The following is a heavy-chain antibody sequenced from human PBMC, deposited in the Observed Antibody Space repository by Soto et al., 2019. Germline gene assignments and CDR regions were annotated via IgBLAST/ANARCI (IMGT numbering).Heavy chain of an antibody. V-gene: IGHV1-3*01. CDR2: INAGNGNT. CDR3: ARDRPFSGMVQGVIIPNLDV. D-gene: IGHD3-10*01. CDR1: GYTFTSYA. J-gene: IGHJ6*02. Sequence: GASVKVSCKASGYTFTSYAMHWVRQAPGQRLEWMGWINAGNGNTKYSQKFQGRVTITRDTSASTAYLELSSLRSEDTAVYYCARDRPFSGMVQGVIIPNLDVWGQGTTVTVSS.